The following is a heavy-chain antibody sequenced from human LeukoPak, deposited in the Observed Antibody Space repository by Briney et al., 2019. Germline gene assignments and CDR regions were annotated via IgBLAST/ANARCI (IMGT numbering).Heavy chain of an antibody. CDR3: ARDRGAYCGGDCYDYYYYGMDV. V-gene: IGHV3-66*01. CDR2: IYSGGST. J-gene: IGHJ6*02. D-gene: IGHD2-21*02. CDR1: GFTVSSNY. Sequence: GGSLRLSCAASGFTVSSNYMSWVRQAPGKGLEWVSVIYSGGSTYYADSVKGRFTISRDNSKNTLYLQMNSLRAEDTAVYYCARDRGAYCGGDCYDYYYYGMDVWGQGTTVTVSS.